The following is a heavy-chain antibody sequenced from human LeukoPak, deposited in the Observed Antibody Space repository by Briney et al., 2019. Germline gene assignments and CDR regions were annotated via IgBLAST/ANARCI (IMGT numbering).Heavy chain of an antibody. Sequence: GGSLRLSCAASGFTFSSYGMHWVRQAPGKGLEWVAVIWYDGSNKYYADSVKGRFTISRDNSKNTLYLQMNSLRAEDTAVYYCAKEFRRYCSSTSCYLFDYWGQGTLVTVSS. D-gene: IGHD2-2*01. CDR3: AKEFRRYCSSTSCYLFDY. CDR1: GFTFSSYG. CDR2: IWYDGSNK. V-gene: IGHV3-33*06. J-gene: IGHJ4*02.